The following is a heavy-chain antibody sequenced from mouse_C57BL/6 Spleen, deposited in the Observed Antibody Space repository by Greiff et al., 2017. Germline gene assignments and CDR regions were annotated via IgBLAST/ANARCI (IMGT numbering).Heavy chain of an antibody. J-gene: IGHJ2*01. Sequence: QVQLQQSGAELVRPGTSVKVSCKASGYAFTNYLIEWVKQRPGQGLEWIGVINPGSGGTNYNEKFKGKATLTADKSSSTAYMQLSSLTSEDSAVYFCARDTTVVARRGFDYWGQGTTRTVSS. CDR3: ARDTTVVARRGFDY. D-gene: IGHD1-1*01. V-gene: IGHV1-54*01. CDR1: GYAFTNYL. CDR2: INPGSGGT.